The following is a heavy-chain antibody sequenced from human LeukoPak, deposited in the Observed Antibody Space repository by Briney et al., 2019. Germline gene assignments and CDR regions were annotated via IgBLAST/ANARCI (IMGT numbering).Heavy chain of an antibody. CDR3: ARVVLMVYAIRGSWFDP. J-gene: IGHJ5*02. CDR2: ISAQHGQT. CDR1: GYSENFYG. Sequence: ASVKVSCKTSGYSENFYGITWVRQVAGQGLEWMGWISAQHGQTEYAPNSQDRVTMTTDTYTNTAYMELRSLRSDDTAVYYCARVVLMVYAIRGSWFDPWGQGTLVTVSS. V-gene: IGHV1-18*01. D-gene: IGHD2-8*01.